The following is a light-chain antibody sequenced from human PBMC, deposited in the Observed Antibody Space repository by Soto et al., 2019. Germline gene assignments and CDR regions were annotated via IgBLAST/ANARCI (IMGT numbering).Light chain of an antibody. V-gene: IGKV3-15*01. J-gene: IGKJ3*01. CDR3: QQYTSWPPFT. CDR1: QSVSSN. CDR2: GAS. Sequence: EIVMTQSPATLSVSPGERATLSCRASQSVSSNFAWYQQKPGQAPRLLIYGASTRSTGIPARFSGSGSGTEFTLTISSLQSEDFAVYYCQQYTSWPPFTFGPGTKVDIK.